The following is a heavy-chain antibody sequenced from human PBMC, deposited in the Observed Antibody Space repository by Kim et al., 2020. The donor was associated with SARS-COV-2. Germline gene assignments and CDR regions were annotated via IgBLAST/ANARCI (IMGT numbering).Heavy chain of an antibody. Sequence: GGSLSLSCAASGFTFSIYAMHWVRQAPGKGLEWVAVISYDGSNKYYADSVKGRFTISRDNSKNTLYLQMNSLRAEDTAVYYCARFDPELEGYYGMDVWGQGTTVTVSS. V-gene: IGHV3-30-3*01. CDR2: ISYDGSNK. CDR3: ARFDPELEGYYGMDV. CDR1: GFTFSIYA. J-gene: IGHJ6*02. D-gene: IGHD1-1*01.